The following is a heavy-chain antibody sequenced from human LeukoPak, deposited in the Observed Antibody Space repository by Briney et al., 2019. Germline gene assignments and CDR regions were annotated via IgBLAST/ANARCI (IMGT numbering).Heavy chain of an antibody. J-gene: IGHJ4*02. Sequence: VASVTVSCTASGGTFSSYAISWVRQAPGQGLEWMGRIIPILGIANYAQKFQGRVTITADKSTSTAYMELSSLRSEDTAVYYCARALGDYYFDYWGQGTLVTVSS. CDR3: ARALGDYYFDY. V-gene: IGHV1-69*04. D-gene: IGHD2-21*02. CDR1: GGTFSSYA. CDR2: IIPILGIA.